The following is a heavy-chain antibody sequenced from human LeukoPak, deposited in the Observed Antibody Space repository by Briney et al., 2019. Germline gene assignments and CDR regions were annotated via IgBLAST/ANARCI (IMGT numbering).Heavy chain of an antibody. J-gene: IGHJ4*02. V-gene: IGHV4-59*01. CDR3: ARGAGIVVVPEYYLDY. D-gene: IGHD2-21*01. CDR2: IYYSGST. CDR1: GGSISTYY. Sequence: SETLSLTCTVSGGSISTYYWSWIRQPPGKGLEWIGYIYYSGSTKYNPSLKSRVTISVDTSKNQFSLKLSSVTAADTAVYYCARGAGIVVVPEYYLDYWGQGMLVTVSS.